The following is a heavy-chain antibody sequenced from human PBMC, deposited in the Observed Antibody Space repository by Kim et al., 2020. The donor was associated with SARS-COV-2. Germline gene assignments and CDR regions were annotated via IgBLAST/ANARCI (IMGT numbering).Heavy chain of an antibody. J-gene: IGHJ3*02. CDR2: SDSYT. V-gene: IGHV5-10-1*01. Sequence: SDSYTNYSPSFRGHVTISADKSISTAYLQWSSLKASDTAIYYCARHGFDIWGQGTMVTVSS. CDR3: ARHGFDI.